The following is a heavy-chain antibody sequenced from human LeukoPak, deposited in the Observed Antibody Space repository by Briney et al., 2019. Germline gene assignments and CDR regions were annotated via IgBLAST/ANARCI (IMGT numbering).Heavy chain of an antibody. V-gene: IGHV3-23*01. J-gene: IGHJ4*02. CDR1: GFTFGTYS. D-gene: IGHD1-26*01. CDR3: AKDMKPDGLWDADY. Sequence: GWSLRLSCAASGFTFGTYSMSWVRQAPGKGLEWVSGISGSGGQTFYADSVKGRFTISRDNSNSFLFLHMDSLRAEDTALYYCAKDMKPDGLWDADYWGQGTLVTVSS. CDR2: ISGSGGQT.